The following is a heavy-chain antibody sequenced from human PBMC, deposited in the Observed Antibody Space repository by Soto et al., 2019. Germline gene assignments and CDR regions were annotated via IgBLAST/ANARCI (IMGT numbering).Heavy chain of an antibody. Sequence: ASVKVSCKASGFTFSTYDIHWVRQATGQGLEWMGWMNPITGNAGYAQKFQGRVTMTRNTSIATAYMELSSLRSEDTAVYYCARRKERSGPHYFDSWGQGSLVTVSS. D-gene: IGHD1-26*01. CDR3: ARRKERSGPHYFDS. CDR2: MNPITGNA. J-gene: IGHJ4*02. V-gene: IGHV1-8*01. CDR1: GFTFSTYD.